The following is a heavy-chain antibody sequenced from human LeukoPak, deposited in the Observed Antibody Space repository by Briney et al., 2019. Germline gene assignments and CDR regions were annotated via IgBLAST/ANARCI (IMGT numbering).Heavy chain of an antibody. D-gene: IGHD2-15*01. J-gene: IGHJ6*02. CDR2: INHSGST. Sequence: PSETLSLTCAVYGGSFSGYYWSWIRQPPGKGLEWIGEINHSGSTNYNPSLKSRVTISVDTSKNQFSLKLSSVTAADTTVYYCARGRGLHCSGGSCYYYCYYGMDVWGQGTTVTVSS. V-gene: IGHV4-34*01. CDR1: GGSFSGYY. CDR3: ARGRGLHCSGGSCYYYCYYGMDV.